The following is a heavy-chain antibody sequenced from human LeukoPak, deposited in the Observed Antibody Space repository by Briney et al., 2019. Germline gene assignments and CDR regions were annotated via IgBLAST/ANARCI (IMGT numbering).Heavy chain of an antibody. J-gene: IGHJ4*02. Sequence: GGSLRLSCAASGFTFSDYYMSWIRQAPGKGLEWISYISTSGGIINYADSVRGRFTISRDNAKKSLYLQMNSLRTEDTAVYYCARTQVGAMFDYWGQGTLVTVSS. D-gene: IGHD1-26*01. CDR2: ISTSGGII. CDR3: ARTQVGAMFDY. CDR1: GFTFSDYY. V-gene: IGHV3-11*04.